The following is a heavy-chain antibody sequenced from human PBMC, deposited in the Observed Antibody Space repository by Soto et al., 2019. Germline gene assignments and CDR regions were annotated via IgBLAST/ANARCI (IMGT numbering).Heavy chain of an antibody. D-gene: IGHD2-21*02. Sequence: EVQLLESGGGLVPPGGSLRLSCAGSGFSFSSYSMSWVRQAPGKGLEWVSSTSAGGVTTYYADSVKGRFTISRDSSRNTVYLQMNSLRAEDTAIYYCVKENGACYWCGDYWCQGTRVTVSS. CDR3: VKENGACYWCGDY. CDR2: TSAGGVTT. J-gene: IGHJ4*02. V-gene: IGHV3-23*01. CDR1: GFSFSSYS.